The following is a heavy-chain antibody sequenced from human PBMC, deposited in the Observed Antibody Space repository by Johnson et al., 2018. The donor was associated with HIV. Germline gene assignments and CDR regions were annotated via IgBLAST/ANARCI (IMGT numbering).Heavy chain of an antibody. CDR2: LYSGGNT. CDR1: GFSVSDSY. J-gene: IGHJ3*01. CDR3: ARDGESQQLPLGDALDV. Sequence: VRLVESGGGLVQPGGSLRLSCGASGFSVSDSYMNWVRQAPGQGLEWVSVLYSGGNTYYADSVRGRFTISRDTSKNTLYLQMSSLKVEDTALYYCARDGESQQLPLGDALDVWGRGTMVIVSS. V-gene: IGHV3-66*01. D-gene: IGHD6-13*01.